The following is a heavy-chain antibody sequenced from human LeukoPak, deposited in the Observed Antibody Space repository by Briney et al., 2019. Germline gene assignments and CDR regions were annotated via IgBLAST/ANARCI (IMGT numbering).Heavy chain of an antibody. D-gene: IGHD3-3*01. CDR3: QSRYLEWLLEY. V-gene: IGHV4-34*01. J-gene: IGHJ4*02. CDR2: INHSGST. CDR1: GGSFSGYY. Sequence: SETLSLTCAVYGGSFSGYYWSWIRQPPGKGLEWIGEINHSGSTNYNPSLKSRVTISVDTSKNQLSLRLSALTAADTAVYYCQSRYLEWLLEYWGQGTLVTVSS.